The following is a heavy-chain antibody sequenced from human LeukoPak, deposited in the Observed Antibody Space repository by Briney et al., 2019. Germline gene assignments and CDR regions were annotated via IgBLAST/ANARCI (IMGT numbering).Heavy chain of an antibody. V-gene: IGHV1-2*02. CDR1: GYTFSRYY. D-gene: IGHD3-16*02. CDR3: ARQFGGIIAIDY. CDR2: INLNNGGT. Sequence: ASVKVSCKASGYTFSRYYMHWVRQAPGQGLEWMGWINLNNGGTVYAQKFQGRVIMTRDTSITTAYIDLSSLRSDDTAIYYCARQFGGIIAIDYWGQGTLVTVSS. J-gene: IGHJ4*02.